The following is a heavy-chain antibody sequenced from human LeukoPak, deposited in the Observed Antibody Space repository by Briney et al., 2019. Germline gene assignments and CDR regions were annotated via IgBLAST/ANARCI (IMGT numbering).Heavy chain of an antibody. D-gene: IGHD3-10*01. CDR1: GFTFSSYE. J-gene: IGHJ4*02. Sequence: PGGSLRLSCAASGFTFSSYEMNWVRQAPGKGLEWVSYISSSGSTIYYADSVKGRFTISRDNAKNSLYLQMHSLRDEDTAVYYCARAPPRYGSGSFHFDFWGQGTLVTVSS. CDR3: ARAPPRYGSGSFHFDF. CDR2: ISSSGSTI. V-gene: IGHV3-48*03.